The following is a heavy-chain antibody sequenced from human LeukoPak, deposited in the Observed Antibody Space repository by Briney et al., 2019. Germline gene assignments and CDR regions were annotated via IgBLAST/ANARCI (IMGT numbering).Heavy chain of an antibody. J-gene: IGHJ4*02. CDR1: TYNFSSYW. D-gene: IGHD6-13*01. Sequence: GESLKFSCQGSTYNFSSYWIGWVRQMPGKGLEWMGISYVGDSDTRYSPSFQGQVTISADKSINTAYLQWTSLKASDTAMYYCARQSSRWPYYFDFWGQGTLVTVSS. CDR3: ARQSSRWPYYFDF. CDR2: SYVGDSDT. V-gene: IGHV5-51*01.